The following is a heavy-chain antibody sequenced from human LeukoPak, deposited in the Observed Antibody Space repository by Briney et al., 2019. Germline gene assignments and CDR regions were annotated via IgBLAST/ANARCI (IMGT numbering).Heavy chain of an antibody. Sequence: GGSLRLSCAASGFTFSDSWMSWGRQAPGKGLWWVANMNQDGSEKDYVDSVKGRFTISRDNARNSLYLQMGSLRAEDTTVYYCATYTHWVAGDVWGQGTTVTVSS. CDR3: ATYTHWVAGDV. V-gene: IGHV3-7*01. J-gene: IGHJ6*02. CDR2: MNQDGSEK. D-gene: IGHD3-16*01. CDR1: GFTFSDSW.